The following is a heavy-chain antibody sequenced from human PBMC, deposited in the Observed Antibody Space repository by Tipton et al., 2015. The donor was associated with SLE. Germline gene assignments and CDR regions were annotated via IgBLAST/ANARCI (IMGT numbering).Heavy chain of an antibody. CDR2: ISHDGGSK. D-gene: IGHD3-10*01. J-gene: IGHJ4*02. Sequence: SLRLSCVASGFIFPNYAIHWVRQAPGKGLEWVAFISHDGGSKYFEDSVKGRFTISRDNSKNTLYLQMNSLRIEDTAIYYCTRVSVRVIVPPGTGNYFDFWGQGTRVTVSS. CDR3: TRVSVRVIVPPGTGNYFDF. V-gene: IGHV3-30*04. CDR1: GFIFPNYA.